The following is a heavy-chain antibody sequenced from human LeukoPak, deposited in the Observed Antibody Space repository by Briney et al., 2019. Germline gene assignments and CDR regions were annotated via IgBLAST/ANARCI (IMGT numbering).Heavy chain of an antibody. CDR1: GFTLADLS. D-gene: IGHD2-21*01. Sequence: ASVKVSCKVSGFTLADLSMHWVRQAPGKGLEWVGGFDRKNGDTIYAQRFRGRVTLTEDTSTGTAYMDLSSLSADGTAVYYCATGVYCATTTCPGYQHYYYFMDVWGKGTTVTVSS. J-gene: IGHJ6*03. CDR3: ATGVYCATTTCPGYQHYYYFMDV. V-gene: IGHV1-24*01. CDR2: FDRKNGDT.